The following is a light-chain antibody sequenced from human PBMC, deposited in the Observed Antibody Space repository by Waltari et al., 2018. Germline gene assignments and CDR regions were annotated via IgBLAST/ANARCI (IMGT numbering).Light chain of an antibody. J-gene: IGKJ4*01. CDR3: QQYNNWPLT. CDR2: GAF. V-gene: IGKV3-15*01. CDR1: QSTSTN. Sequence: EIVMTQSPATLSVSPGDGATLSCRARQSTSTNLAWYQQKPGQAPRLLIYGAFTRATGIPTRFSGSGSGTDFTLTISSLQSEDFAVYYCQQYNNWPLTFGGGTKVEIK.